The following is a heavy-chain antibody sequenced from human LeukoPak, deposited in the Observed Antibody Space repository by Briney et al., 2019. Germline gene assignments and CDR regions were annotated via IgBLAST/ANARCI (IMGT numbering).Heavy chain of an antibody. Sequence: PGGSLRLSCAASGFTFSSYGMHWVRQAPGKGLEWVAFIRYDGSNKYYADSVKGRFTISRDNSKNTLYLQMNSLRAEDTAVYYCARAGIAVAATYYYYYMDVWGKGTTVTVSS. D-gene: IGHD6-19*01. CDR2: IRYDGSNK. J-gene: IGHJ6*03. CDR3: ARAGIAVAATYYYYYMDV. V-gene: IGHV3-30*02. CDR1: GFTFSSYG.